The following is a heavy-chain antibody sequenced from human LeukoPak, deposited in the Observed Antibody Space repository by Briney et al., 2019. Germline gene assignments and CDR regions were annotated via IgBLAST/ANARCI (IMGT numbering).Heavy chain of an antibody. CDR1: GFTFSSYA. J-gene: IGHJ4*02. CDR3: ARDRYYGSGSYYTPGY. Sequence: GGSLRLSCAASGFTFSSYAMSWVRQAPGKGLEWVSAISGSGDSTYYADSVKGRFTISRDNSKNTLYLQMNSLRAEDTAVYYCARDRYYGSGSYYTPGYWGQGTLVTVSS. V-gene: IGHV3-23*01. CDR2: ISGSGDST. D-gene: IGHD3-10*01.